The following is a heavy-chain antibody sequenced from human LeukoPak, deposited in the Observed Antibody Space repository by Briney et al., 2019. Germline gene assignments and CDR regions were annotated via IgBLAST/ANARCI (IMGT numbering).Heavy chain of an antibody. Sequence: HPGGSLRLSCATSGFTFNPYSINWVRQAPGKGLEWISYINAHRTTYYADSVEGRFTISRDNAKNSAYLQLNSLRVEDTAMYYCARSVEGSFDYWGQGTLVTVSS. CDR1: GFTFNPYS. CDR2: INAHRTT. D-gene: IGHD6-19*01. CDR3: ARSVEGSFDY. V-gene: IGHV3-48*01. J-gene: IGHJ4*02.